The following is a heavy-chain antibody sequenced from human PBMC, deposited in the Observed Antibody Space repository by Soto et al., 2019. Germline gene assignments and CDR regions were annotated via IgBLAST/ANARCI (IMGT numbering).Heavy chain of an antibody. D-gene: IGHD3-3*01. CDR2: ISWDDDK. Sequence: QITLNESGPTVVRPTETLTLTCRFSGFSLTTSGVGVGWIRQSPGKAPGWLALISWDDDKRYSASLKSRLTITKYTSKNQVVLTVSDLDPTDTATYYCAHRVLRTVFGVVTTTAIYFDFWGQGTPFAVSS. CDR3: AHRVLRTVFGVVTTTAIYFDF. V-gene: IGHV2-5*02. CDR1: GFSLTTSGVG. J-gene: IGHJ4*02.